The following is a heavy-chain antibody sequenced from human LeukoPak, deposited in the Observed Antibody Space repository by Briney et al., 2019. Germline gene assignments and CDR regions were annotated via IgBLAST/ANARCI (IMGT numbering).Heavy chain of an antibody. CDR1: GGSISSYS. D-gene: IGHD1-26*01. Sequence: SETLSLTCTVSGGSISSYSWSWIRQPPGKGLEWIGYIYYSGSTNYNPSLKSRVTISVDKSKNHFSLRLSSVTAADTAVYYSARSSGTYLIDYWGQGTLVTVSS. CDR2: IYYSGST. V-gene: IGHV4-59*12. J-gene: IGHJ4*02. CDR3: ARSSGTYLIDY.